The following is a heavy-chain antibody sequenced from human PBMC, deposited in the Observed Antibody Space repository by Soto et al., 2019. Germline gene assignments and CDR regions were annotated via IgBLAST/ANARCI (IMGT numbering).Heavy chain of an antibody. D-gene: IGHD1-26*01. CDR1: GFIFTTYG. Sequence: QVQLVESGGGVVQPGRSLRLSCAASGFIFTTYGMLWVRQAPGKGLEWVAVIYYDGSNKYYADSVKGRFTISRDNSKNTLYLQMNSLRAEDTAVYYCAREERSYSLDFWGQGTLVTVSS. CDR2: IYYDGSNK. J-gene: IGHJ4*02. CDR3: AREERSYSLDF. V-gene: IGHV3-33*01.